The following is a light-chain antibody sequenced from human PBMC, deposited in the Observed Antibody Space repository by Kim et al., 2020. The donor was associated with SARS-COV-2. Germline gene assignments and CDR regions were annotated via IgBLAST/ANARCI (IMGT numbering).Light chain of an antibody. CDR3: LQHNSYPYT. CDR1: QGISTY. J-gene: IGKJ2*01. V-gene: IGKV1-17*03. Sequence: DIQMTQSPSAMSASVGDRVTITCRASQGISTYLAWFQQKPGKVPQRLIYGASSSQRGVPSRFSGSGSRTEFTLTINNLQPEDIATYYCLQHNSYPYTFGQGTKLEI. CDR2: GAS.